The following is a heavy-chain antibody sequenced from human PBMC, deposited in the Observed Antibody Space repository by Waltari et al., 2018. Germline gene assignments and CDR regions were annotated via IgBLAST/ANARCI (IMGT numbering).Heavy chain of an antibody. J-gene: IGHJ3*02. CDR1: GYSLASYG. CDR3: ARDSPLRLMVAAGNRPFDM. D-gene: IGHD6-13*01. CDR2: ISGYNGER. Sequence: QVQLMQSGPEVKKPGASVKVSCRASGYSLASYGFSWVRQAPGQGLEWMGWISGYNGERLHSKNFQDRVIMTTDRSTTTVFMELSSLTLDDTAIYYCARDSPLRLMVAAGNRPFDMWGQGTMVTVSS. V-gene: IGHV1-18*01.